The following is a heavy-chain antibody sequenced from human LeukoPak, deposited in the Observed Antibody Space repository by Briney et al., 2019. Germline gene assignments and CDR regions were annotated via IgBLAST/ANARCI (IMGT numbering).Heavy chain of an antibody. D-gene: IGHD2-15*01. CDR1: GFTFSSYC. J-gene: IGHJ6*03. CDR2: ISDDGSKT. CDR3: AKHGSEDPPVGVPTRYYYYMDV. Sequence: GGSLRLSCAPSGFTFSSYCMTWVRQAPGKGLEWVATISDDGSKTYYADSVKGRFTISRDNSQNTLFLQMNSLRAEDTALYYCAKHGSEDPPVGVPTRYYYYMDVWGKGTTVTVSS. V-gene: IGHV3-33*03.